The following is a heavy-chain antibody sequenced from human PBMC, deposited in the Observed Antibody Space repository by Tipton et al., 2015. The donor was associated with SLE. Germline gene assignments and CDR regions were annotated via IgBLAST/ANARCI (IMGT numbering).Heavy chain of an antibody. CDR3: ATRPGGGVDY. Sequence: FTISRDNSKNTLYLQMNSLRADDTAVYYCATRPGGGVDYWGQGTLVTVSS. V-gene: IGHV3-30*04. J-gene: IGHJ4*02. D-gene: IGHD3-16*01.